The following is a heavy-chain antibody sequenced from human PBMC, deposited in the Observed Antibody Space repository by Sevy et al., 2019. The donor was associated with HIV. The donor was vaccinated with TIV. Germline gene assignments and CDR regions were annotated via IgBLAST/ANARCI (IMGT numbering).Heavy chain of an antibody. CDR3: AREVGRGYDY. V-gene: IGHV3-74*01. Sequence: GGSLRLSCAASGFSFRNYWMHWVRQAPGKGLVWVSRISFDGSTTTYADSVKGRFTITRDNAKNTLYLQMNSLRAEDTAVYYCAREVGRGYDYWGQGTLVTVSS. CDR2: ISFDGSTT. J-gene: IGHJ4*02. CDR1: GFSFRNYW. D-gene: IGHD1-26*01.